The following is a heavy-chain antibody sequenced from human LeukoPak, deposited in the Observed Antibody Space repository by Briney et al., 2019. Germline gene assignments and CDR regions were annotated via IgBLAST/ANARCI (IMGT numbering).Heavy chain of an antibody. CDR3: ARGVIAAAGRKFDY. J-gene: IGHJ4*02. CDR1: GGSFSGYY. CDR2: INHSGST. V-gene: IGHV4-34*01. Sequence: PSETLSLTCAVYGGSFSGYYWRWIRQPPGKGLEWIGEINHSGSTNYNPSLKSRVTISVDTSKNQFSLKLSSVTAADTAVYYCARGVIAAAGRKFDYWGQGTLVTVSS. D-gene: IGHD6-13*01.